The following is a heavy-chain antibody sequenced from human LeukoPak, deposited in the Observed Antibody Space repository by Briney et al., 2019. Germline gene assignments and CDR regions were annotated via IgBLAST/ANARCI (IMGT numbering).Heavy chain of an antibody. D-gene: IGHD3-3*01. CDR3: AKERFMSDFWSGYSSLDAFDI. V-gene: IGHV1-18*01. CDR1: GYTFTNYG. Sequence: ASVKVSCKASGYTFTNYGISRGRQAPGQGLEWMGWISIYNGNTDYAQKLRGRVTMTTDTSTSTAYMELRSLRSDDTAVYYCAKERFMSDFWSGYSSLDAFDIWGQGTMVTVSS. CDR2: ISIYNGNT. J-gene: IGHJ3*02.